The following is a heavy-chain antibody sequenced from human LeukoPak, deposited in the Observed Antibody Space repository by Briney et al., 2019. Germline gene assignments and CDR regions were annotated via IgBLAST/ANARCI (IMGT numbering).Heavy chain of an antibody. D-gene: IGHD6-13*01. J-gene: IGHJ6*03. CDR2: IYHSGST. CDR1: GYSISSGYY. Sequence: SETLSLTCAVSGYSISSGYYWGWIRQPPGKGLEWIGSIYHSGSTYYNPSLKSRVTISVDTSKNQFSLKLSSVTAADTAVYYCAGVFYYYYMDVWGKGTTVTVSS. V-gene: IGHV4-38-2*01. CDR3: AGVFYYYYMDV.